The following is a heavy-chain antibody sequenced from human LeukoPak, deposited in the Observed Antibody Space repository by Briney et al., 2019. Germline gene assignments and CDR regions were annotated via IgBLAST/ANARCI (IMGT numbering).Heavy chain of an antibody. CDR3: ATLGELLWGGFDY. V-gene: IGHV4-59*01. CDR2: IYYSGST. D-gene: IGHD3-10*01. Sequence: SETLSLTCTVSGGSISSYYWSWIRQPPGKGLEWIGYIYYSGSTNYNPSLKSRVTISVDTSKNQFSLKLSSLTAADTAVYYCATLGELLWGGFDYWGQGTLVTVSS. J-gene: IGHJ4*02. CDR1: GGSISSYY.